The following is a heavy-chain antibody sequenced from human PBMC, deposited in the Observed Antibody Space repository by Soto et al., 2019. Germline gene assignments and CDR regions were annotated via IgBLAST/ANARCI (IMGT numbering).Heavy chain of an antibody. CDR2: IDPSDSYT. CDR3: ASRGSSGSKHYYYYGMDV. V-gene: IGHV5-10-1*01. D-gene: IGHD6-25*01. J-gene: IGHJ6*02. Sequence: PGESLKISCKGSGYSFTSYWISWVRQMPGKGLEWMGRIDPSDSYTNYSPSFQGHVTISADKSISTAYLQWSSLKASDTAMYYCASRGSSGSKHYYYYGMDVWGQGTTVTVSS. CDR1: GYSFTSYW.